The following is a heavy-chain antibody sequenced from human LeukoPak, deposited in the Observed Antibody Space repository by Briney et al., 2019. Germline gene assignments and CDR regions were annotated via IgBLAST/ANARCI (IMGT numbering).Heavy chain of an antibody. CDR3: ARDGTIYDFWSGYYYYYMDV. V-gene: IGHV3-21*01. D-gene: IGHD3-3*01. CDR1: GFTFSSYS. J-gene: IGHJ6*03. CDR2: ISSSSSYI. Sequence: PGGSLRLSCAASGFTFSSYSMNWVRQAPGKGLEWVSSISSSSSYIYYADSVKGRFTISRDNAKNSLYLQMNSLRAEDTAVYYCARDGTIYDFWSGYYYYYMDVRGKGTTVTVSS.